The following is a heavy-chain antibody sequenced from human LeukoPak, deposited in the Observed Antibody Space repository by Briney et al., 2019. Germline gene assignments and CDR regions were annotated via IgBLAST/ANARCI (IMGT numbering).Heavy chain of an antibody. D-gene: IGHD2-15*01. Sequence: GGSLRLSCAASGFTFSSYGMHRVRQAPGKGLEWVAVISYDGSNKYYADSVKGRFTISRDNSKNTLYLQMNSLRAEDTAVYYCANEREVVGDFDYWGQGTLVTVSS. CDR2: ISYDGSNK. CDR1: GFTFSSYG. J-gene: IGHJ4*02. CDR3: ANEREVVGDFDY. V-gene: IGHV3-30*18.